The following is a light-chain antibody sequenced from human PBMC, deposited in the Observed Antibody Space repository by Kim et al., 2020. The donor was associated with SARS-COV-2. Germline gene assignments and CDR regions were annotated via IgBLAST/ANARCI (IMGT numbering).Light chain of an antibody. CDR3: CSYAGSSSFV. CDR2: DVS. J-gene: IGLJ1*01. Sequence: GQSSTISCTGTSSDIGGYNYVSWYQQHPGKAPKLMIYDVSKRPSGVPDRFSGSKSGNTASLTISGLQAEDEADYYCCSYAGSSSFVFGTGTKVTVL. V-gene: IGLV2-11*02. CDR1: SSDIGGYNY.